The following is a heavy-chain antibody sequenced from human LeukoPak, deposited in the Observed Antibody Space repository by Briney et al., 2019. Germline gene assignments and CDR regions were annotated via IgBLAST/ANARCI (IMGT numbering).Heavy chain of an antibody. CDR3: ARDSRAYCSGGSCYSLGYYGMDV. CDR2: ISGSGGST. Sequence: GGSLRLSCAASGFTFSSYAMSWVRQAPGKGLEWVSAISGSGGSTYYADSVKGRFTISRDNSKNTLYLQMNSLRAEDTAVYYCARDSRAYCSGGSCYSLGYYGMDVWGQGTTVTVSS. CDR1: GFTFSSYA. D-gene: IGHD2-15*01. V-gene: IGHV3-23*01. J-gene: IGHJ6*02.